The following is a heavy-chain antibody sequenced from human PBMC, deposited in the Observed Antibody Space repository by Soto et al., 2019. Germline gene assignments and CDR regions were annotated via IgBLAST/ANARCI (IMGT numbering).Heavy chain of an antibody. CDR1: GYTLTELS. Sequence: ASVKVSCKVSGYTLTELSMHWVRQAPGKGLEWMGGFDPEDGETIYAQKFQGRVTMTEDTSTDTAYMELSSLRSEDTAVYYCATNHLPRNSGSYYGPFYYYYGMDVWGQGTTVTVSS. D-gene: IGHD1-26*01. CDR2: FDPEDGET. CDR3: ATNHLPRNSGSYYGPFYYYYGMDV. J-gene: IGHJ6*02. V-gene: IGHV1-24*01.